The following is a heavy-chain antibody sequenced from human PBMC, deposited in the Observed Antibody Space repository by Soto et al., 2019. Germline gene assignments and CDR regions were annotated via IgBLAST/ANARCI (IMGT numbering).Heavy chain of an antibody. Sequence: CLSLSFAASVFTFSRYAMHWVGQAPGKGLEWVAVISYDGSNKYYADSVKGRFTISRDNSKNTLYLQMNSLRAEDTAVYYCARDDYDSSGYSPPGDYWGQGTLVTVSS. CDR1: VFTFSRYA. J-gene: IGHJ4*02. CDR2: ISYDGSNK. CDR3: ARDDYDSSGYSPPGDY. V-gene: IGHV3-30-3*01. D-gene: IGHD3-22*01.